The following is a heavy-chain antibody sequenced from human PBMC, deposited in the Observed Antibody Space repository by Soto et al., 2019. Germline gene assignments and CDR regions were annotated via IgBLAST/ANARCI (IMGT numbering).Heavy chain of an antibody. J-gene: IGHJ4*02. CDR3: ARDLCSSTSCYDY. V-gene: IGHV1-69*13. CDR2: MIPNFGTT. Sequence: ASVKVSCKASGYTFTSYDINWVRQATGQGLEWMGGMIPNFGTTGYAQKFQGRVTITADESTSTAYMELSSLRSEDTAVYYCARDLCSSTSCYDYWGQGTLVTVSS. D-gene: IGHD2-2*01. CDR1: GYTFTSYD.